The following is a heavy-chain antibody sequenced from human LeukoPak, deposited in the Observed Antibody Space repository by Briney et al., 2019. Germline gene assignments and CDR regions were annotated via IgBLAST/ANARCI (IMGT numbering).Heavy chain of an antibody. Sequence: GSSVHVSCKACGATFISYAMSGLGQAPGQGLEGMGGIIPIFGTAHYAQKFQRRVTITADESTSTAYMEVRSLRSEDTAVYYCAGGRPRGYCSGGSCYGYYYYYMDVWDKGTTVTISS. J-gene: IGHJ6*03. CDR1: GATFISYA. D-gene: IGHD2-15*01. V-gene: IGHV1-69*13. CDR2: IIPIFGTA. CDR3: AGGRPRGYCSGGSCYGYYYYYMDV.